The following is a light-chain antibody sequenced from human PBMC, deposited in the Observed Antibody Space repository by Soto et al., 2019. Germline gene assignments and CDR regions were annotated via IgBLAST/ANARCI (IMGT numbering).Light chain of an antibody. CDR1: QSLRHSNGYNY. CDR2: LGS. CDR3: MQALQTPYT. J-gene: IGKJ2*01. V-gene: IGKV2-28*01. Sequence: DIVMTQSPLSLPVTPGEPASISCRSSQSLRHSNGYNYLDWYLQKPGQSPQLLIYLGSNRASGGPDRFSGSRSGTECTLKISRLEAEDVWVYYCMQALQTPYTFRQGTKLEIK.